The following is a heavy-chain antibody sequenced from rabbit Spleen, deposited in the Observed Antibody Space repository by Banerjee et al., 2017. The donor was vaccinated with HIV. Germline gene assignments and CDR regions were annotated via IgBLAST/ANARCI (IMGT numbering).Heavy chain of an antibody. Sequence: EQLKESGGGLVQPGGSLKLSCKASGFTLSSYYMNWVRQAPGKGLDLIGCIYAGDGSIDYTNWVNGRFTISKTSSTVDLKMTSLTAADTATYFCARDGAGGSYFALWGQGTLVTVS. CDR3: ARDGAGGSYFAL. V-gene: IGHV1S21*01. CDR2: IYAGDGSI. CDR1: GFTLSSYY. D-gene: IGHD8-1*01. J-gene: IGHJ3*01.